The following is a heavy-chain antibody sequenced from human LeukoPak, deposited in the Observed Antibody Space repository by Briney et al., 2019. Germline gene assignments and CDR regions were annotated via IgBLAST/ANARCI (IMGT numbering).Heavy chain of an antibody. V-gene: IGHV4-30-2*01. CDR2: IYHSGSP. J-gene: IGHJ4*02. CDR3: AREILSSVGYFDY. CDR1: GGSFSSGDYS. D-gene: IGHD2-15*01. Sequence: NPSETLSLTCAASGGSFSSGDYSWSWIPQPPGKGLEWIGYIYHSGSPYYNPSLKSRVTISIDRSKNQLSLNLSFVTAADTAVYYCAREILSSVGYFDYWGQGILVTVSS.